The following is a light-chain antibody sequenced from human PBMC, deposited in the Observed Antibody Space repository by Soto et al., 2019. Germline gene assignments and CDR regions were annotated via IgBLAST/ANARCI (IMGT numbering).Light chain of an antibody. CDR3: QQYGRSPPWT. CDR1: QSVTSNY. V-gene: IGKV3-20*01. CDR2: GAS. Sequence: EIVLTQSPGTLSLSPGERATLSCRASQSVTSNYLAWYQQKPGQAPRLLVYGASSRATGISDRFSGSGSGTDFTLTISRLEPEDFAVYYCQQYGRSPPWTFGQGTKVDIK. J-gene: IGKJ1*01.